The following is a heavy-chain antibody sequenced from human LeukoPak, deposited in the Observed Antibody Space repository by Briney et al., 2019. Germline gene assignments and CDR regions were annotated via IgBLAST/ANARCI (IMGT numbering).Heavy chain of an antibody. CDR2: ISWNSGSI. CDR3: AKDMGLRFLEWFPRD. D-gene: IGHD3-3*01. CDR1: GFTFDDYA. J-gene: IGHJ4*02. Sequence: GRSLRLSCAASGFTFDDYAMDWVRHAPGKGLEWVSCISWNSGSIGYADSVKGRFTISRDNAKNSLYLQMNSLRAEDTALYYCAKDMGLRFLEWFPRDWGQGTLVTVSS. V-gene: IGHV3-9*01.